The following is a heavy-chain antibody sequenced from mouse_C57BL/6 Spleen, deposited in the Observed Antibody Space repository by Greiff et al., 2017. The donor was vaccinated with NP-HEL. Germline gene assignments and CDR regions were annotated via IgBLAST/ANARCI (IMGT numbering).Heavy chain of an antibody. Sequence: VQGVESGAELVKPGASVKISCKASGYAFSSYWMNWVKQRPGKGLEWIGQIYPGDGDTNYNGKFKGKATLTADKSSSTAYMQLSSLTSEDSAVYFCAYYSNLYAMDYWGQGTSVTVSS. D-gene: IGHD2-5*01. CDR3: AYYSNLYAMDY. CDR2: IYPGDGDT. CDR1: GYAFSSYW. J-gene: IGHJ4*01. V-gene: IGHV1-80*01.